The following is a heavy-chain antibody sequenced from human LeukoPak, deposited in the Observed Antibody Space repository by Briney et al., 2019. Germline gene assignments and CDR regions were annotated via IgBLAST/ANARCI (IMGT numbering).Heavy chain of an antibody. V-gene: IGHV3-48*01. CDR1: GFTFSSYA. CDR2: ISSSSNIM. Sequence: GGSLRLSCAASGFTFSSYAMSWVRQAPGKGLEWASYISSSSNIMNYADSVKGRFTTSRDNAKNSLYLQMNSLRAEDTAVYYCARGAQWPYWGQGTLVTVSS. J-gene: IGHJ4*02. CDR3: ARGAQWPY. D-gene: IGHD6-19*01.